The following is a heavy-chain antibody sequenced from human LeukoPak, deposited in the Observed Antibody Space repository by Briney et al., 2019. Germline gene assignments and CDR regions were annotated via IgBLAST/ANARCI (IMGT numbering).Heavy chain of an antibody. D-gene: IGHD3-22*01. CDR2: IYYSGGT. V-gene: IGHV4-59*01. CDR3: AKDGLYDSSGYYMDS. J-gene: IGHJ4*02. CDR1: GGAISSYY. Sequence: PSETRSLTCTVSGGAISSYYWSWIRQPPGKGREWIGYIYYSGGTKYNPSLMSRVTISVDRAQSQFSLSLSSATAADTAVYYCAKDGLYDSSGYYMDSWGQGTLVIVSS.